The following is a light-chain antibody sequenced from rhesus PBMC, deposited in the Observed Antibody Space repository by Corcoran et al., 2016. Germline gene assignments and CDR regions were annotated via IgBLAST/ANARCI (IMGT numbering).Light chain of an antibody. CDR1: QGISSW. V-gene: IGKV1-22*01. CDR2: KAS. CDR3: QQYSSRPQS. Sequence: DIQMTQSPSSLSASVGDTVTITCRASQGISSWLAWYQQKPGKAPKLLSYKASSLQSGAPSRFSGSGSGTDLPLTISSLQSEDFATYSCQQYSSRPQSFGQGTKVEIK. J-gene: IGKJ2*01.